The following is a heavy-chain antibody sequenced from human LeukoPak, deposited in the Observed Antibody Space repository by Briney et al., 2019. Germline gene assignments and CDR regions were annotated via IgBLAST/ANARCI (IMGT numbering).Heavy chain of an antibody. J-gene: IGHJ6*02. CDR3: AKDQWRSLLAVAGTPYYYYGMDV. V-gene: IGHV3-23*01. D-gene: IGHD6-19*01. CDR1: GFTFSSYA. CDR2: ISGSGGST. Sequence: QPGGSLRLSCAASGFTFSSYAMSWVRQAPGKGLEWVSAISGSGGSTYYADSVKGRFTISRDNSKNTLYLQMNSLRAEDTAVYYCAKDQWRSLLAVAGTPYYYYGMDVWGQGTTVTVS.